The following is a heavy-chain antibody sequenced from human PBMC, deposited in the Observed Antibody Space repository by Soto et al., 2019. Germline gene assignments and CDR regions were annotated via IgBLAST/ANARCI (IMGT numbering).Heavy chain of an antibody. CDR3: ATGPPDSTVEY. Sequence: GGSLRLSCRDSGFTFSSAWMNWVRQAPGKGLEWVGRIKSKTDGGTIDYAAPVIGRFTISRDDSKNTVFLQMKSLKVEDTAVYYCATGPPDSTVEYWGQGTLVTVSS. CDR1: GFTFSSAW. V-gene: IGHV3-15*07. CDR2: IKSKTDGGTI. J-gene: IGHJ4*02. D-gene: IGHD3-22*01.